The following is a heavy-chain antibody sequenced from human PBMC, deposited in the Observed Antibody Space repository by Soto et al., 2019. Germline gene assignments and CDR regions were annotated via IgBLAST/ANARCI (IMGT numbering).Heavy chain of an antibody. Sequence: SETLSLTCSFSGGSMSGYFWNWIRQPPGKGLEWIGYIYYNGNTNYNPSLKSRVTISIDTSKNQFSLRLNSVTAADTAVYYCARQNNFDYWGLGTLVTVSS. V-gene: IGHV4-59*08. CDR2: IYYNGNT. J-gene: IGHJ4*02. CDR3: ARQNNFDY. CDR1: GGSMSGYF.